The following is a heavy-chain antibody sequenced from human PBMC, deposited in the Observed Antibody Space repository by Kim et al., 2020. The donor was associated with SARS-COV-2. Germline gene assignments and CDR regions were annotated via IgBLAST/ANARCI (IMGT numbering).Heavy chain of an antibody. J-gene: IGHJ3*02. CDR1: GFTFSSYW. CDR3: ARASPEKLLWFGVNNDAFDI. CDR2: IKQDGSEK. V-gene: IGHV3-7*01. Sequence: GGSLRLSCAASGFTFSSYWMSWVRQAPGKGLEWVANIKQDGSEKYYVDSVKGRFTISRDNAKNSLYLQMNSLRAEDTAVYYCARASPEKLLWFGVNNDAFDIWGQGTMVTVSS. D-gene: IGHD3-10*01.